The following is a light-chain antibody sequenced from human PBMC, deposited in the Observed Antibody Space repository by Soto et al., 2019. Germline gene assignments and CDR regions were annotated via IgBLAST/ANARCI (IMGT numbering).Light chain of an antibody. CDR1: SSDVGSYNL. Sequence: QSVLSQPASVSGSPGQSIAISCTGTSSDVGSYNLVSWYQQHPGKAPKLMIYDAFRRPSGVSDRFSGSRSGNTASLTISGLQSEDEADYYCCAYAGSNTYVFGTGTKVTV. CDR3: CAYAGSNTYV. V-gene: IGLV2-23*01. J-gene: IGLJ1*01. CDR2: DAF.